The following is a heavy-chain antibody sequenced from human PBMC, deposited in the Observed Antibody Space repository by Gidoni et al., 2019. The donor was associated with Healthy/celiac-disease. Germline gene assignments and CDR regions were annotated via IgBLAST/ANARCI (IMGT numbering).Heavy chain of an antibody. CDR3: ARGSSSGWRAPPVY. CDR1: GFPFSSYG. V-gene: IGHV3-30*03. J-gene: IGHJ4*02. D-gene: IGHD6-19*01. Sequence: QVQLVESGGGVVQPGRSLRLSCAASGFPFSSYGMHWVRQAPGKGLEWVAVISYDGSNKYYADSVKGRFTISRDNSKNTLYLQMNSLRAEDTAVYYCARGSSSGWRAPPVYWGQGTLVTVSS. CDR2: ISYDGSNK.